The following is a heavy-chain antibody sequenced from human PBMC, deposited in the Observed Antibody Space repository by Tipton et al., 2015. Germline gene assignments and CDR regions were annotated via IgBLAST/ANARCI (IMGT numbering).Heavy chain of an antibody. V-gene: IGHV3-23*01. CDR2: VTGSGGSP. J-gene: IGHJ4*02. CDR3: ARDGRIAAVGPQTFFDF. CDR1: GFNFSTHV. D-gene: IGHD6-13*01. Sequence: SLRLSCTASGFNFSTHVMSWVRQVSGKGLEWVSGVTGSGGSPFYADSVKGRFTISRDNPKNTLYLQMNSLRVEDTAVYYCARDGRIAAVGPQTFFDFWGQGTLVTVSS.